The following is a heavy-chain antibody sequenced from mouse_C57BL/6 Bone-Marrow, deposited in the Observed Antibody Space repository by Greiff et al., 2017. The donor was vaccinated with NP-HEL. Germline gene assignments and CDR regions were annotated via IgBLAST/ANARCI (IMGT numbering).Heavy chain of an antibody. CDR2: IYPRDGST. CDR1: GYTFTSYD. D-gene: IGHD2-1*01. CDR3: AREDYGTLDY. J-gene: IGHJ2*01. Sequence: QVHVKQSGPELVKPGASVKLSCKASGYTFTSYDINWVKQRPGQGLEWIGWIYPRDGSTKYNEKFKGKATLTVDTSSSTAYMELHSLTSEDSAVYFCAREDYGTLDYWGQGTTLTVSS. V-gene: IGHV1-85*01.